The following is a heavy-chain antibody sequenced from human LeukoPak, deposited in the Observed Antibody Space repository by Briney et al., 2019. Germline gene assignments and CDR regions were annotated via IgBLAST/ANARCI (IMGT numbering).Heavy chain of an antibody. CDR1: GGSFSGYY. CDR2: INHSGST. J-gene: IGHJ6*03. V-gene: IGHV4-34*01. Sequence: SETLSLTCAVYGGSFSGYYWSWIRQPPGKGLEWIGEINHSGSTNYNPSLKSRVTISVDTSKNQLSLKLTSVTAADTAVYYCARDGGGYGDPYYYYYMDVWDKGTTVTVSS. D-gene: IGHD4-17*01. CDR3: ARDGGGYGDPYYYYYMDV.